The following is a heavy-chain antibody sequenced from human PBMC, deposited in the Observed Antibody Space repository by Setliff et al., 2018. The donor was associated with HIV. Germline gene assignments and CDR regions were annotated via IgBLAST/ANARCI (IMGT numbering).Heavy chain of an antibody. CDR2: IFHSAST. J-gene: IGHJ4*02. CDR3: ARRGAYGYDYFDY. V-gene: IGHV4-34*12. Sequence: PSETLSLTCAVYGGSFSDYYWSWIRQPPGKGLEWIGSIFHSASTTYNPSLKSRVTISIDTSKNQFSLKLTSVTAADTAVYYCARRGAYGYDYFDYWGPGTLVTVSS. CDR1: GGSFSDYY. D-gene: IGHD5-12*01.